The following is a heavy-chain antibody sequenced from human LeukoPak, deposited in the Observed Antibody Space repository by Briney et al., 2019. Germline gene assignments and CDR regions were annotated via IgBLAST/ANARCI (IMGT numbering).Heavy chain of an antibody. D-gene: IGHD2-21*02. J-gene: IGHJ4*02. Sequence: SGTLSLTCAVSGGSISSSNWWSWVRQPPRKGPEWSGEIYHSGSTNYNPSLKSRVTISVDKSKNQFSLKLSSVTAADTAVYYCARLVVTAIAFDYWGQGTLVTVSS. CDR3: ARLVVTAIAFDY. V-gene: IGHV4-4*02. CDR2: IYHSGST. CDR1: GGSISSSNW.